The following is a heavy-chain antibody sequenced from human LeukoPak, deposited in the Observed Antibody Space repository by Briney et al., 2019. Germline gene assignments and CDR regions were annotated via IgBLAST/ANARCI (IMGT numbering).Heavy chain of an antibody. CDR2: ISSSGSTI. CDR3: ARGLAAFDI. J-gene: IGHJ3*02. Sequence: GGSLRLSCAASGFTFSSYEMNWVRQAPGKGLEWVSYISSSGSTIYYANSVKGRFTISRDNAKNSLYLQMNSLRAEDTAVYYCARGLAAFDIWGQGTMVTVSS. V-gene: IGHV3-48*03. D-gene: IGHD3-16*01. CDR1: GFTFSSYE.